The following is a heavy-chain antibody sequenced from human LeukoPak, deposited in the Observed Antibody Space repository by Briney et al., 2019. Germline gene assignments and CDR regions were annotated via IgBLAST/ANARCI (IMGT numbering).Heavy chain of an antibody. CDR3: ARVPIVGATRVAFDI. J-gene: IGHJ3*02. CDR2: ISAYNGNR. D-gene: IGHD1-26*01. CDR1: GYTFTSYG. V-gene: IGHV1-18*01. Sequence: ASVKVSCKPAGYTFTSYGISWVRQAPGQGLEWMGWISAYNGNRNYAQKLQGRVTMTTVTSTSTAYMELRSLRSDDTAVYYCARVPIVGATRVAFDIWGQGTMVTVSS.